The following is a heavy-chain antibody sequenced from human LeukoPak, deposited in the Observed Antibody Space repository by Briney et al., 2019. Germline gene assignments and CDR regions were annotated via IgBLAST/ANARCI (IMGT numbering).Heavy chain of an antibody. V-gene: IGHV5-10-1*01. CDR1: GYRFTSYW. CDR2: IDPSDSYT. D-gene: IGHD3-22*01. Sequence: GESLRISCKGSGYRFTSYWITWVRQMPGKGLEWMGRIDPSDSYTKYSPSFQGHVTISADKSISTGYLQWSSLKASDTAMYYCARVRGYYYDSSGFSLDYWGQGTLVTVSS. CDR3: ARVRGYYYDSSGFSLDY. J-gene: IGHJ4*02.